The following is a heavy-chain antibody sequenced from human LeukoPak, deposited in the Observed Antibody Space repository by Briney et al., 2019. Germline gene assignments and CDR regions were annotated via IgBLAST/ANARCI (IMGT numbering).Heavy chain of an antibody. V-gene: IGHV3-23*01. CDR1: GFTFSSYA. D-gene: IGHD6-19*01. CDR3: AKDRSQWLVWDKYSFDY. Sequence: PGGSLRLSCAASGFTFSSYAMRWVRQAPGKGLEWVSTISTSGGSTYYADSVKGRFTISRDNSKNTLYLQMNILRAEDTAVYYCAKDRSQWLVWDKYSFDYWGQGTLVTVSS. J-gene: IGHJ4*02. CDR2: ISTSGGST.